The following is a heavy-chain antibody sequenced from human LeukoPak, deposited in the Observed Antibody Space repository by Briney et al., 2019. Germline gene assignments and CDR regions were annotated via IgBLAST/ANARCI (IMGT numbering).Heavy chain of an antibody. V-gene: IGHV1-46*01. J-gene: IGHJ4*02. CDR3: ARVLAVAGTAPDY. Sequence: ASVKVSSKASGYTFTIYYMHWVRQAPGQGLEWMGIINPSGGSTSYAQKFQGRVTMTRDTSTSTVYMELSSLRSEDTAVYYCARVLAVAGTAPDYWGQGTLVTVSS. CDR2: INPSGGST. D-gene: IGHD6-19*01. CDR1: GYTFTIYY.